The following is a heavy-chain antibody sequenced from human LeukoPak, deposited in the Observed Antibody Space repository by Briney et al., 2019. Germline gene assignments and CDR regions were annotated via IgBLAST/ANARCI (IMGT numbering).Heavy chain of an antibody. CDR2: IYYSGST. J-gene: IGHJ3*02. Sequence: SETLSLTCTVSGGSISSGGYYWSWIRQHPGKGLEWIGYIYYSGSTYYNPSLKSRVTISVDTSKNQFSLKLSSVTAADTAVYYCARARQMTTNAFDIWGQGTMVTVSS. D-gene: IGHD4-17*01. V-gene: IGHV4-31*03. CDR1: GGSISSGGYY. CDR3: ARARQMTTNAFDI.